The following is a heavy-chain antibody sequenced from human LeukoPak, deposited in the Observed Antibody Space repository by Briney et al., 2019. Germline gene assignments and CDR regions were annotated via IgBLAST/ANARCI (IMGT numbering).Heavy chain of an antibody. CDR2: TYRSEST. CDR3: ARALFRYDSSSRSLHWYFDL. J-gene: IGHJ2*01. V-gene: IGHV4-59*01. D-gene: IGHD3-22*01. Sequence: PSETLSLTCTASGGSISSYYWTWIRQPPGKGLEWIGYTYRSESTNYNPSLKSRVTISEETSKNQFSLKLTSVTAADTAVYFCARALFRYDSSSRSLHWYFDLWGRGTLVTVSS. CDR1: GGSISSYY.